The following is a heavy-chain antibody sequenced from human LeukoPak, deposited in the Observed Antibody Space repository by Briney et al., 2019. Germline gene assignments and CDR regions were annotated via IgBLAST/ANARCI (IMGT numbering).Heavy chain of an antibody. D-gene: IGHD6-19*01. CDR1: GYIFTDYY. Sequence: ASVKVSCRASGYIFTDYYIHWVRQAPGQGLEWMGWINPNSGATNYPQKFQGRVTMTRDTSISTAYMELSRLRSDDTAVYYCARDVGSGWPWRQDWFDPWGQGTLVTVSS. V-gene: IGHV1-2*02. J-gene: IGHJ5*02. CDR2: INPNSGAT. CDR3: ARDVGSGWPWRQDWFDP.